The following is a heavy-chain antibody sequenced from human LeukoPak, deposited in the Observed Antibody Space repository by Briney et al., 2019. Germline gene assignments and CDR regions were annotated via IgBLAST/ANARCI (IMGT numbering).Heavy chain of an antibody. D-gene: IGHD2-2*01. CDR1: GGTFSSFA. V-gene: IGHV1-69*13. J-gene: IGHJ6*02. CDR3: ARPYCSSTSCYFRNYYYGMDV. Sequence: SVKVSCKASGGTFSSFAISWVRQAPGQGLEWMGGIIPIFGTANYAQKFQGGVTITADVSTSTAYMELSSLRSEDTAVYYCARPYCSSTSCYFRNYYYGMDVWGQGTTVTVSS. CDR2: IIPIFGTA.